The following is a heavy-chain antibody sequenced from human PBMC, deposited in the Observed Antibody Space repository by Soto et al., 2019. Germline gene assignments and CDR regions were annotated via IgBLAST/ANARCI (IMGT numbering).Heavy chain of an antibody. D-gene: IGHD3-10*01. J-gene: IGHJ3*02. V-gene: IGHV3-30*18. Sequence: GGSLRLSCAASGFTFSSYGMHWVRQAPGKGLEWVAVISYDGSNKYYADSVKGRFTISRDNSKNTLYLQMNSLRAEDTAVYYCAKPGSGSYYNSLDAFDIWGQGTMVTVSS. CDR1: GFTFSSYG. CDR2: ISYDGSNK. CDR3: AKPGSGSYYNSLDAFDI.